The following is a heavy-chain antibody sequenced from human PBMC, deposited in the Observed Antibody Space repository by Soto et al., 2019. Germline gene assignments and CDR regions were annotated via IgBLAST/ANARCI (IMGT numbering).Heavy chain of an antibody. CDR1: GFTFSNYA. CDR2: ISGSGGST. Sequence: GGSLRLSCAASGFTFSNYAMSWVRQAPGKGLEWVSAISGSGGSTYYADSVKGRFTISRDNSKNTLYLQMNSLRDEDTAVYYCAKIPSGSYYYYGMDVWGQGTTVTVSS. J-gene: IGHJ6*02. D-gene: IGHD1-26*01. CDR3: AKIPSGSYYYYGMDV. V-gene: IGHV3-23*01.